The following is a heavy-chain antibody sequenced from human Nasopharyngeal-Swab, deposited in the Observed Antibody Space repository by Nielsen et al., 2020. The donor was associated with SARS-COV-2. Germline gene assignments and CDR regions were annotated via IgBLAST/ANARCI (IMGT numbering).Heavy chain of an antibody. CDR2: ISGSGGST. CDR1: GFTFSSYA. Sequence: LSLTCAASGFTFSSYAMSWVRQAPRKGLEWVSAISGSGGSTYYADSVKGRFTISRDNSKNTLYLQMNSLRAEDTAVYYCAKEVQLERTTGYYYYYGMDVWGQGTTVTVSS. J-gene: IGHJ6*02. D-gene: IGHD1-1*01. CDR3: AKEVQLERTTGYYYYYGMDV. V-gene: IGHV3-23*01.